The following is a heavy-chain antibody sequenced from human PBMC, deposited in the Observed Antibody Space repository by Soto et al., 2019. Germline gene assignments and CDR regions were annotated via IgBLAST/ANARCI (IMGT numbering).Heavy chain of an antibody. CDR2: ISSYIGDA. Sequence: ASVKVSCKASGYTFTNYGINWVRQAPGQGLEWMGWISSYIGDANYTQNFQGRVTMTADTSTRKAYMELRMLSSDDTAVYDCARARVGNVYFDVLDGGVQGTTVT. V-gene: IGHV1-18*01. D-gene: IGHD1-1*01. CDR3: ARARVGNVYFDVLDG. J-gene: IGHJ6*02. CDR1: GYTFTNYG.